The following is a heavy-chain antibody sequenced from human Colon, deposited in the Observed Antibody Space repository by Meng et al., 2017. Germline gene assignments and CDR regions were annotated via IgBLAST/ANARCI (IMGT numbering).Heavy chain of an antibody. CDR1: GGSISGNY. J-gene: IGHJ4*02. Sequence: HVHLQRSGPGLVKPSAALSLTCTVSGGSISGNYWSWIRQSPGRGLEWIAYIYYTGSTNYNPSFKSRATISVDTSKNQFSLNLASVTAADTAVYYCAKYDRPPYCFEYWGQGTLVTVSS. V-gene: IGHV4-59*01. CDR2: IYYTGST. D-gene: IGHD2-15*01. CDR3: AKYDRPPYCFEY.